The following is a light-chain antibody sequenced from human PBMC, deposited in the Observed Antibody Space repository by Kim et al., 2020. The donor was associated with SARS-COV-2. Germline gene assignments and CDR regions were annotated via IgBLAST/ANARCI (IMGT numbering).Light chain of an antibody. J-gene: IGLJ2*01. V-gene: IGLV1-36*01. CDR1: SSNIGNNA. CDR3: AAWDDRLNAVV. Sequence: ELTQPPSVSEAPRQRVTISCSGSSSNIGNNAVNWYQQLPGKAPKLLIYHDDLLPSGVSDRFSGSKSGTSASLAISGLQSEDEADYYCAAWDDRLNAVVFGGGTQLTVL. CDR2: HDD.